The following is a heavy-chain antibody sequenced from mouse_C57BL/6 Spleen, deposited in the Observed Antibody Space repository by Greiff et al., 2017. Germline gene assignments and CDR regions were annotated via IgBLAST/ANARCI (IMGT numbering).Heavy chain of an antibody. CDR3: ARWGDYDDYFDY. CDR2: IYPGDGDT. CDR1: GYAFSSSW. J-gene: IGHJ2*01. V-gene: IGHV1-82*01. D-gene: IGHD2-4*01. Sequence: QVQLQQSGPELVKPGASVKISCKASGYAFSSSWMNWVKQRPGKGLEWIGRIYPGDGDTNYNGKFKGKATLTADKSSSTAYMQRSSLTSEDSAVYFCARWGDYDDYFDYWGQGTTLTVSS.